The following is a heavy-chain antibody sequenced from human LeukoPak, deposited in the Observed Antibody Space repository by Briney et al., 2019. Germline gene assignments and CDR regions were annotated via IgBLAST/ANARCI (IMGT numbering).Heavy chain of an antibody. J-gene: IGHJ3*02. D-gene: IGHD6-19*01. Sequence: SETLSLTCSVSGGSISSDSSYWGWIRQPPGKGLEWIGNIYYSGNTYYNPSLKSRVTMSVDTSKNQFSLKLNTMTAADTAVYYCARYLSAGLDAFNIWGQGTMVTVSS. CDR1: GGSISSDSSY. CDR3: ARYLSAGLDAFNI. V-gene: IGHV4-39*07. CDR2: IYYSGNT.